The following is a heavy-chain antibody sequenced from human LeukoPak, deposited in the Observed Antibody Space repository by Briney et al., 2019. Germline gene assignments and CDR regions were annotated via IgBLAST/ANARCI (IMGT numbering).Heavy chain of an antibody. CDR2: IDGSGST. Sequence: PSETLSLTCSVSGYSISSGYLWGWIRQPPGKGLEWIGSIDGSGSTYYNPSLKSRVTISVDTSKNQFSLKLSSVTAADTAVYYCARTYSSGWYLGYFDYWGRGTLVTVSS. D-gene: IGHD6-19*01. CDR3: ARTYSSGWYLGYFDY. V-gene: IGHV4-38-2*02. J-gene: IGHJ4*02. CDR1: GYSISSGYL.